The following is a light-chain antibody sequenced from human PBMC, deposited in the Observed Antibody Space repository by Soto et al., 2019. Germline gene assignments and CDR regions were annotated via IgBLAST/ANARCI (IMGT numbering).Light chain of an antibody. Sequence: DIQMTHSPSSVSASVGDRVTITCRSSQGVSDWLAWYQQKPGKAPKLLIYAASILQSGVPSRFTGSGSGTDFTLTISSLQAEDFATYYCQQADSVPYTFGQGTKVDIK. J-gene: IGKJ2*01. CDR3: QQADSVPYT. CDR2: AAS. V-gene: IGKV1-12*01. CDR1: QGVSDW.